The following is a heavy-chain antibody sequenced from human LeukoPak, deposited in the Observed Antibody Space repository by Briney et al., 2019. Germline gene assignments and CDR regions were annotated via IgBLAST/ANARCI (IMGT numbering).Heavy chain of an antibody. D-gene: IGHD4-17*01. CDR3: ARGPTTVFNFDY. J-gene: IGHJ4*02. CDR1: GGTFSSYA. CDR2: IIPIFGTA. V-gene: IGHV1-69*13. Sequence: SVKVSCKASGGTFSSYAISWVRQAPGQGLEWMGGIIPIFGTANYAQKFQGRVTITADESTSTAYMELSSLRSEDTAVYYCARGPTTVFNFDYWGQGTLVTVSS.